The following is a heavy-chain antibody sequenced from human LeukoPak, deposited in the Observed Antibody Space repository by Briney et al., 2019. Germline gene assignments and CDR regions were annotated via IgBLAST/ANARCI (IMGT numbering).Heavy chain of an antibody. Sequence: SETLSFTCTVSGGSISSYYWSWIRQPPGKGLEWIGYISYSGSTDYNPSLKSRVTISVDKSKNQFSLKLSSVTAADTAVYYCARDPREGVRDMNDAFDIWGQGTMVTVSS. V-gene: IGHV4-59*12. J-gene: IGHJ3*02. CDR3: ARDPREGVRDMNDAFDI. CDR1: GGSISSYY. CDR2: ISYSGST. D-gene: IGHD3-10*01.